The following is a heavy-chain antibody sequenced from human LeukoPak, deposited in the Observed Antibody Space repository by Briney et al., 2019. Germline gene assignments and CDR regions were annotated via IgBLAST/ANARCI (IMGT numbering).Heavy chain of an antibody. CDR1: GFTFSSYG. Sequence: GGSLRLSCAASGFTFSSYGMHWVRQAPGKWLEWVAGIWYDGSNKYYADAVRGRFTISRDNSKNPLYLQMNSLSAEDTAVYYCAKDTIPEPTLRYFAWLLYAPDYWGQGTLVPVSS. D-gene: IGHD3-9*01. CDR3: AKDTIPEPTLRYFAWLLYAPDY. CDR2: IWYDGSNK. J-gene: IGHJ4*02. V-gene: IGHV3-30*02.